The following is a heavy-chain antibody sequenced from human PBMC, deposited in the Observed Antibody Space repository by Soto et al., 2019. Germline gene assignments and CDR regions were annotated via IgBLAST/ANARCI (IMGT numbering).Heavy chain of an antibody. CDR2: IYYSGST. J-gene: IGHJ4*02. Sequence: SETLSLTCTVSGGSISSYYWSWIRQPPGKGLEWIGYIYYSGSTNYNPSLKSRVTISVDTSKNQFSLKLSSVTAADTAVYYCARLGSCSSTSCYGIARAIDFWGQGTLVTLSS. CDR1: GGSISSYY. D-gene: IGHD2-2*01. CDR3: ARLGSCSSTSCYGIARAIDF. V-gene: IGHV4-59*08.